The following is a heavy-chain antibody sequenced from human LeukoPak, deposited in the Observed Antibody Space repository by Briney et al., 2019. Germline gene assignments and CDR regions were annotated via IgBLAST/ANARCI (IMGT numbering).Heavy chain of an antibody. CDR3: ARANTLHNWFDS. V-gene: IGHV4-34*01. D-gene: IGHD2-15*01. J-gene: IGHJ5*01. CDR2: IRHSGSA. Sequence: PSEPLSLTCAVYGGSFSVYYWTWLRHPPGKALEWIGDIRHSGSANCNPSLKSRVTISVDTSKNQFSLKLSSVTAADTAVYYCARANTLHNWFDSWGQGTLVTVSS. CDR1: GGSFSVYY.